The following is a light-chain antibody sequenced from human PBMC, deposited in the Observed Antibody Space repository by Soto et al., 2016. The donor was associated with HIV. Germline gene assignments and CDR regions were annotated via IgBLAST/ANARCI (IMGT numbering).Light chain of an antibody. V-gene: IGKV1-9*01. J-gene: IGKJ4*01. CDR2: AAS. CDR3: QRIRTRAVT. CDR1: QGIASH. Sequence: DIQLTQSPSFLSASVGDRVTITCRASQGIASHLAWYQKNPGKAPKLLIYAASTLQGGVPSRFSGSGSGTEFTLTINNLQPEDFATYYCQRIRTRAVTFGGGTKVEIK.